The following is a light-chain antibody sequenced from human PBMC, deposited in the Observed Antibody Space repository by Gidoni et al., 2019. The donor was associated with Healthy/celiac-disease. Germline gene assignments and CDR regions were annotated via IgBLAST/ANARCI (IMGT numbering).Light chain of an antibody. V-gene: IGKV3-15*01. CDR2: GAS. J-gene: IGKJ3*01. CDR3: QQYNNWPL. Sequence: EIVMTQSPATLSVSPGERATLSCRASQSVSSNLAWYQQKPGQAPRLLIYGASTRATGIPARFSCSGSGTEFTLTISSLQSEDFAVYYCQQYNNWPLFGPGTKVDIK. CDR1: QSVSSN.